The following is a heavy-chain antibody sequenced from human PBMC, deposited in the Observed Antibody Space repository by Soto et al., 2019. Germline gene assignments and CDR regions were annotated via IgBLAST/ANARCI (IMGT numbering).Heavy chain of an antibody. D-gene: IGHD1-1*01. J-gene: IGHJ4*02. V-gene: IGHV3-15*07. Sequence: EVQLVESGGGLVKPGGSLRLSCAVSGFTFNKVWMNWVRQAPGKGLEWFGRIKSKIDGGTTDYAAAVKGRFTITRDDSKDTLYLQKTRLKSGETAEYFCTTGRDDLLYWGPATLVPGSS. CDR3: TTGRDDLLY. CDR2: IKSKIDGGTT. CDR1: GFTFNKVW.